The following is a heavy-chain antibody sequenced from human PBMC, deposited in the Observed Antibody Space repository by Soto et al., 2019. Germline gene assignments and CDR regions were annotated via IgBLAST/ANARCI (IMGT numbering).Heavy chain of an antibody. CDR1: GGSISSYY. CDR3: TRDGSIAVRQGAREYHYYYMDV. J-gene: IGHJ6*03. V-gene: IGHV4-59*01. D-gene: IGHD6-6*01. CDR2: IYYSGST. Sequence: QVQLQESGPGLVKPSETLSLTCTVSGGSISSYYWSWIRQPPGKGLEWIGYIYYSGSTNYNPSLKSRVTISVDTSKNQFSLKLSSVTAADTAVYYCTRDGSIAVRQGAREYHYYYMDVWGKGTTVTVSS.